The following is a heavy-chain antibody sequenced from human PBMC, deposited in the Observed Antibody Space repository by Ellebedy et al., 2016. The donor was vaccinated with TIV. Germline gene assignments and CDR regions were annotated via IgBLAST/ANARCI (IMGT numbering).Heavy chain of an antibody. J-gene: IGHJ4*02. CDR2: IYSGGST. D-gene: IGHD2/OR15-2a*01. CDR1: GFTVSNNY. Sequence: GESLKISCAASGFTVSNNYISWVRQAPGKGLEWVSVIYSGGSTYYADSVKGRFTISRDNSKNTVYLQMNSLRAEGTAVYYCARGVLSGYWGQGTLVTVSS. V-gene: IGHV3-53*01. CDR3: ARGVLSGY.